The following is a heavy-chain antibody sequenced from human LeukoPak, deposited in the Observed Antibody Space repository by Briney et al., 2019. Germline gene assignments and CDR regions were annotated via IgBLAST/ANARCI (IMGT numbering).Heavy chain of an antibody. CDR3: ARDLWFGELLGYFDC. J-gene: IGHJ4*02. V-gene: IGHV3-23*01. Sequence: GGSLRLSCAASGFTFSSYAMSWVRQAPGKGLEWVSGISGSGGGTYYADSVKGRFTISRDNSKNTLYLQMNSLGAEDTAVYYCARDLWFGELLGYFDCWGQGTLVTASS. CDR2: ISGSGGGT. CDR1: GFTFSSYA. D-gene: IGHD3-10*01.